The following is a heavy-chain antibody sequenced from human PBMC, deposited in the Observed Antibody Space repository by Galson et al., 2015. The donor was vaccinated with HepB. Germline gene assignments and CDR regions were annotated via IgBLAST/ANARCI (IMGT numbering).Heavy chain of an antibody. J-gene: IGHJ4*02. CDR1: GYTFTSYD. CDR2: MNPNRGNT. Sequence: SVKVSCKASGYTFTSYDINWVRQATGQGLEWMGWMNPNRGNTGYAQKFQGRVTMTRNTSISTAYMELSSLRSEDTAVYYCARGASRGHPFRIDYWGQGTLVTVSS. CDR3: ARGASRGHPFRIDY. D-gene: IGHD2/OR15-2a*01. V-gene: IGHV1-8*01.